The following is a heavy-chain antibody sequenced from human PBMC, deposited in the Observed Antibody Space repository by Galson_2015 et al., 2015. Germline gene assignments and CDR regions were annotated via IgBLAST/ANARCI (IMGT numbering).Heavy chain of an antibody. D-gene: IGHD1-20*01. CDR3: ARGTTSITGCVFDT. V-gene: IGHV1-46*01. CDR2: INPSGRL. J-gene: IGHJ3*02. CDR1: GYTFTSYY. Sequence: SVKVSCKASGYTFTSYYMHWVRQAPGQGLEWMGIINPSGRLTYAQKFQGRVTMTRDTSTSTVYTELSSLRSEDTAVFYCARGTTSITGCVFDTWGQGTMVTVSS.